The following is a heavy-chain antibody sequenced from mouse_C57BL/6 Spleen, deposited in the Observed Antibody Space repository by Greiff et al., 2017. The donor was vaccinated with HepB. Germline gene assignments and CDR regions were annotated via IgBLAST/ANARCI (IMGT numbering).Heavy chain of an antibody. V-gene: IGHV14-1*01. Sequence: EVKLQESGAELVRPGASVKLSCTASGFNITDYYMHWVKQRPEQGLEWIGRIDPEDGATEYAPKFQGKATMTADTSSNTAYLQLSSLTSEDTAVYYCTTRGTTVVEGDYWGQGTTLTVSS. CDR1: GFNITDYY. CDR2: IDPEDGAT. CDR3: TTRGTTVVEGDY. D-gene: IGHD1-1*01. J-gene: IGHJ2*01.